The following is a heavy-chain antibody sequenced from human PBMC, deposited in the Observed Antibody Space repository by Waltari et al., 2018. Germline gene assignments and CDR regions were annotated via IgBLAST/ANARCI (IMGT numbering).Heavy chain of an antibody. CDR3: AREERGYSYGSIDY. J-gene: IGHJ4*02. Sequence: EVQLVESGGGLVKTGGSLRISCAASGFTFSSYSLNWVRQAPGKGLEWVSSISSSSSYIYYADSVKGRFTISRDNAKNSLYLQMNSLRAEDTAVYYCAREERGYSYGSIDYWGQGTLVTVSS. D-gene: IGHD5-18*01. CDR1: GFTFSSYS. V-gene: IGHV3-21*01. CDR2: ISSSSSYI.